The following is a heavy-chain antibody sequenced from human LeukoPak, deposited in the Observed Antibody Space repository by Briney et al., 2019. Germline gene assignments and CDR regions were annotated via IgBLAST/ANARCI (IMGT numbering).Heavy chain of an antibody. D-gene: IGHD2-2*01. Sequence: SQTLSLXCTVSGYSISSGYYWGWIRQPPGKGLEWIGSIYHSGSTYYNPSLKSRVTISVDTSKNQFSLKLSSVTAADTAVYYCVTQLWQVVDYWGQGTLVTVSS. V-gene: IGHV4-38-2*02. CDR3: VTQLWQVVDY. J-gene: IGHJ4*02. CDR1: GYSISSGYY. CDR2: IYHSGST.